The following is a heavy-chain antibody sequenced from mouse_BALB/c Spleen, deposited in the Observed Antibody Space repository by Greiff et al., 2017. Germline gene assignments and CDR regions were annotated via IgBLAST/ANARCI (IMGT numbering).Heavy chain of an antibody. V-gene: IGHV14-3*02. D-gene: IGHD1-1*01. CDR2: IEPANGNT. J-gene: IGHJ4*01. Sequence: VQLQQSGAELVKPGASVTLSCTASGFYFKDTYMHWVKQRPEQGLEWIGRIEPANGNTKNDPKFQGKATIKSDTSSNTAYLQLSSLTSDDTAVDYCAKTGYGSFYAIDYWGQGTSVTVSA. CDR3: AKTGYGSFYAIDY. CDR1: GFYFKDTY.